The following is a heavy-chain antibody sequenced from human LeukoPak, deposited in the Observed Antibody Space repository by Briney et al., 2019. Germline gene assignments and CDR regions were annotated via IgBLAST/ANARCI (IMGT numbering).Heavy chain of an antibody. CDR1: GGSISSGGYY. V-gene: IGHV4-31*03. J-gene: IGHJ6*02. Sequence: SETLSLTCTVSGGSISSGGYYWSWIRQHPGKGLEWIGYNYYSGSTYYNPSLKSRVTISVDTSKNQFSLKLSSVTAADTAVYYCARVYFDWLFSSGMDVWGQGTTVTVSS. D-gene: IGHD3-9*01. CDR3: ARVYFDWLFSSGMDV. CDR2: NYYSGST.